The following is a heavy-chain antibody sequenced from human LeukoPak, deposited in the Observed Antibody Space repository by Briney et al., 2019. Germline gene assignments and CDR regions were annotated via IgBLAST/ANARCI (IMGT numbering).Heavy chain of an antibody. Sequence: PGGSLRLSCAASGFTFSSYWMHWVRQAPGKGLVWVSHINNAGSTTGYADSVKGRFTISRDNAKNTLYLQMHSLRAEDTAVYYCAREARLAVFDYWGQGTLVTVSS. CDR3: AREARLAVFDY. CDR1: GFTFSSYW. D-gene: IGHD5-12*01. V-gene: IGHV3-74*01. CDR2: INNAGSTT. J-gene: IGHJ4*02.